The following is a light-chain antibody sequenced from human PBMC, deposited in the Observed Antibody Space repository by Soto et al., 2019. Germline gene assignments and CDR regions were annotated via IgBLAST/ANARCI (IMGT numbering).Light chain of an antibody. CDR1: QSISSW. J-gene: IGKJ1*01. CDR3: QQYNSYSTT. V-gene: IGKV1-5*01. Sequence: DIQMTQSPSTLSASVGDRVTITCRASQSISSWLAWYQQKPGKAPKLLIYDASSLESGVPSRFSGSGSGTEFTLTISSLQTDDFATDYCQQYNSYSTTFGQGTKVEIK. CDR2: DAS.